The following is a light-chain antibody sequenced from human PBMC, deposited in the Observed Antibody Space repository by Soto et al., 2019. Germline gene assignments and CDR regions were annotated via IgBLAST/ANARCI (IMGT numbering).Light chain of an antibody. CDR3: QQFYNYPLT. J-gene: IGKJ4*01. Sequence: AIQLTQSPSSLSASIGDRVTITCRASQFVFSALAWYQQEPGKAPNLLIYDASTLETGVPSRFSGSGSGTDFTLTISSLQPEDFATYYCQQFYNYPLTFGGGTKVE. CDR1: QFVFSA. V-gene: IGKV1D-13*01. CDR2: DAS.